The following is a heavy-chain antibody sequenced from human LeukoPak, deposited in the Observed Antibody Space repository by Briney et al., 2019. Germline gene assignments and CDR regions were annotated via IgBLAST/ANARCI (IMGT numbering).Heavy chain of an antibody. Sequence: GGSLRLSCAASGFTFSSYGMHWVRQAPGKGLEWVAFIRYDGSNKYYADSVKGRFTISRDNSKNTLYLQMNSLRAEDTAVYYCAKSFFPGMVLRGGASVGLAYWGQGTLVTVSS. D-gene: IGHD2-8*02. J-gene: IGHJ4*02. V-gene: IGHV3-30*02. CDR2: IRYDGSNK. CDR1: GFTFSSYG. CDR3: AKSFFPGMVLRGGASVGLAY.